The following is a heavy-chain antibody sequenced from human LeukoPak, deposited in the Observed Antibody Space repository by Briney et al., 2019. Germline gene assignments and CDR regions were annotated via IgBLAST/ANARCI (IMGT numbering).Heavy chain of an antibody. D-gene: IGHD2-2*01. CDR2: IYYTGST. J-gene: IGHJ5*02. Sequence: PSETLSLTCAVSGGSISTYYWSWIRQPPGKGLEWIGYIYYTGSTNYNPSLRGRVTMSVDTSKDQFSLKLSSVTTADTAVYYCARDQAAMYNWFDPWGQGTLVTVSS. CDR3: ARDQAAMYNWFDP. CDR1: GGSISTYY. V-gene: IGHV4-59*01.